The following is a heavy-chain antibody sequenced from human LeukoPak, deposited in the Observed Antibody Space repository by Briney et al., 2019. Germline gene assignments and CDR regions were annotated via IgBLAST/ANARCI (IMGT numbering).Heavy chain of an antibody. CDR1: GYSFTTYW. D-gene: IGHD3-10*01. CDR2: IYPGDSDT. Sequence: GESLKISCKGSGYSFTTYWIGWVRQKPGKGLECMGIIYPGDSDTRYSPSFQGQVTISADKSISTAYLQWSSLKASDTAMYYCARRVRGSGSYYFDYWGQGTLVTVSS. J-gene: IGHJ4*02. V-gene: IGHV5-51*01. CDR3: ARRVRGSGSYYFDY.